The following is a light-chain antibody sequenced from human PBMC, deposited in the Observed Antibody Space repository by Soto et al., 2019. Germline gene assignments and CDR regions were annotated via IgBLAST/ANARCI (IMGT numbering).Light chain of an antibody. Sequence: ENVLTQSPGTLSLSPGERATLSCRASQSIGSYLAWYQQKPGQAPRLLIYDASNRATGIPARFSGSGSGTDFTLTISSLEPEDFAVYYCQQRSNWPPLTFGGGTKVDIK. V-gene: IGKV3-11*01. J-gene: IGKJ4*01. CDR3: QQRSNWPPLT. CDR2: DAS. CDR1: QSIGSY.